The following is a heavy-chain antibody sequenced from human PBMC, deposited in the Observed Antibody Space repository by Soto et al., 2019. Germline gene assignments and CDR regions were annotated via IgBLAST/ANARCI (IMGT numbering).Heavy chain of an antibody. V-gene: IGHV3-9*01. CDR1: GFTFDDYG. CDR2: ITWSSGVK. CDR3: AKDEEIGSGSYFLGSFDL. D-gene: IGHD3-10*01. J-gene: IGHJ3*01. Sequence: EVQLVESGGGLVQPGRSLRLSCAASGFTFDDYGMHWVRQAPGKGLEWVSGITWSSGVKAYADSVKGRFTISRDSAKXXXXXXXXXXXXXXXXVXYCAKDEEIGSGSYFLGSFDLWGQGTLVSVSP.